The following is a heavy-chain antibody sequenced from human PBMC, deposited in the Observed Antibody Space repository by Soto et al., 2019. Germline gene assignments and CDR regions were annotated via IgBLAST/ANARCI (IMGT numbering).Heavy chain of an antibody. CDR1: GGSISSSSYY. CDR3: SRLKGVHYYYYYYMDV. CDR2: IYYSGST. V-gene: IGHV4-39*01. Sequence: SETLSLTCTVSGGSISSSSYYWGWIRQPPGKWLEWIGSIYYSGSTYYNPSLKSRVTISVDTSKNQFSLKLSSVTAADTAVYYCSRLKGVHYYYYYYMDVWGKGTTVTVSS. J-gene: IGHJ6*03.